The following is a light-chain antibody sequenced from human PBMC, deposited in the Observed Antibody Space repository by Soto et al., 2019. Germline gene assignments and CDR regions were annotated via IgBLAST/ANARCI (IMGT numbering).Light chain of an antibody. CDR2: KVS. CDR3: MQGTHWPYS. Sequence: DVVMTQSPLSLSVALGHPASTPCPFTQGPVYTVENASLIWFYQRPGQSPWRLIYKVSYRDSGVPDRFSGSGSTSDFTLTITRVEAEDAGVYYCMQGTHWPYSFGQGTKLEI. J-gene: IGKJ2*01. V-gene: IGKV2-30*01. CDR1: QGPVYTVENAS.